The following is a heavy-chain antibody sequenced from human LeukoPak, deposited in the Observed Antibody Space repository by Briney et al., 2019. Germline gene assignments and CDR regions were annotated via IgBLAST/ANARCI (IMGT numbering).Heavy chain of an antibody. Sequence: GGSLRLSCAASGFTFSTYSMNWVRQAPGKGLEWVSYISSSSSAIYYADSVKGRFTISRDNAENSLYLQMDSLGAEDTALYYCARATGRYFDFWGQGTLVTVSS. CDR3: ARATGRYFDF. D-gene: IGHD1-1*01. J-gene: IGHJ4*02. V-gene: IGHV3-48*01. CDR2: ISSSSSAI. CDR1: GFTFSTYS.